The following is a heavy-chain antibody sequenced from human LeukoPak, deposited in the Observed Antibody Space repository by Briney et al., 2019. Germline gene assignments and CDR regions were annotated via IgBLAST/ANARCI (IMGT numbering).Heavy chain of an antibody. D-gene: IGHD3-10*01. CDR3: ARHGGKVRGFSDAFDI. CDR2: IYTSGST. V-gene: IGHV4-4*07. CDR1: GGSISSYY. Sequence: PSETLSLTCTVSGGSISSYYWSWIRQPAGKGLEWIGRIYTSGSTNYNPSLKSRVTMSVDTSKNQFSLKLSSVTAADTAVYYCARHGGKVRGFSDAFDIWGQGTMVTVSS. J-gene: IGHJ3*02.